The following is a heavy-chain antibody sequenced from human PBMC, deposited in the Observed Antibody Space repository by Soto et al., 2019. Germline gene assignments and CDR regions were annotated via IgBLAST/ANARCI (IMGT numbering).Heavy chain of an antibody. CDR2: ISSSSSYI. D-gene: IGHD2-15*01. CDR3: ARDLACSGGSCPLLVPYYYYGMDV. Sequence: KTGGSLRLSCAASGFTFSSYSMNWVRQAPGKGLEWVSSISSSSSYIYYADSVKGRFTISRDNAKNSLYLQMNSLRAEDTAVYYCARDLACSGGSCPLLVPYYYYGMDVWGQGTTVTVSS. J-gene: IGHJ6*02. CDR1: GFTFSSYS. V-gene: IGHV3-21*01.